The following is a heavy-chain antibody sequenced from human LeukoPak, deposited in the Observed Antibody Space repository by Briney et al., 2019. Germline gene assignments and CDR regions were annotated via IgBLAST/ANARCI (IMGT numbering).Heavy chain of an antibody. Sequence: SETLSLTCVVYGGSFSGYYWSWIRQPPGKGLEWIGEINHSGSTNYNPSLKSRVTMSVDTSKNQFSLKLSSVTAADTAVYYCARGNSSGYYYTYWGQGTLVTVSS. V-gene: IGHV4-34*01. CDR2: INHSGST. CDR3: ARGNSSGYYYTY. J-gene: IGHJ4*02. CDR1: GGSFSGYY. D-gene: IGHD3-22*01.